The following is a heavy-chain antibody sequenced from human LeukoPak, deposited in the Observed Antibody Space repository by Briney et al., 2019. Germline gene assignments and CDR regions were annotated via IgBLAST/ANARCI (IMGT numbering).Heavy chain of an antibody. CDR2: MNPNSGNT. Sequence: ASVKVSCKASGYTFTSYDINWVRQATGQGLEWMGWMNPNSGNTGYAQKFQGRVTITRNTSISTAYMELSSLRSEDTAVYYCARVAGGGDCRGSCWFDPWGQGTLVTVSS. CDR3: ARVAGGGDCRGSCWFDP. V-gene: IGHV1-8*03. D-gene: IGHD2-21*02. CDR1: GYTFTSYD. J-gene: IGHJ5*02.